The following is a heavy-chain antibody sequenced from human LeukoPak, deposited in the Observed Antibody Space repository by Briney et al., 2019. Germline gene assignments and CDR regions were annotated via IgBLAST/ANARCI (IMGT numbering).Heavy chain of an antibody. V-gene: IGHV3-7*01. D-gene: IGHD2-2*01. J-gene: IGHJ5*02. CDR2: IKQDGSEK. Sequence: TGGSLRLSCAASGFTVSSYGMTWVRQAPGKGLEWVANIKQDGSEKYYVDSVKGRPTISRDNAKKSLYLQMNSLRVEDTAVYYCAQLALDPWGQGTLVTVSS. CDR1: GFTVSSYG. CDR3: AQLALDP.